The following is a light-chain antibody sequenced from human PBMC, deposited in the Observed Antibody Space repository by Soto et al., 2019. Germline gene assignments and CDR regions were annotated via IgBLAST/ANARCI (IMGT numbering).Light chain of an antibody. CDR1: SSDIGAYNF. CDR3: TSWTTSTTMI. V-gene: IGLV2-14*03. CDR2: DVN. J-gene: IGLJ2*01. Sequence: QSALTQPAVSGSPGQSITISCTGTSSDIGAYNFVSWYQQHPGKAPKLMLYDVNIRPSGVSNRFSGSKSGNTASLTISGLQAEDEADYYCTSWTTSTTMIFGGGTQLTVL.